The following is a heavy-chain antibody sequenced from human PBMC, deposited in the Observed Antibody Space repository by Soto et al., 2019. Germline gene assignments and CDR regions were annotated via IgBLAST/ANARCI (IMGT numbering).Heavy chain of an antibody. CDR2: ISYDGSNK. CDR1: GFTFSSYG. D-gene: IGHD2-8*01. CDR3: AKDGGLRYCTNGVCYTNAFDI. Sequence: GGSLRLSCAASGFTFSSYGMHWVRQAPGKGLEWVAVISYDGSNKYYADSVKGRFTISRNNSKNTLYLQMNSLRAEGTAVYYCAKDGGLRYCTNGVCYTNAFDIWGQGTMVTVSS. J-gene: IGHJ3*02. V-gene: IGHV3-30*18.